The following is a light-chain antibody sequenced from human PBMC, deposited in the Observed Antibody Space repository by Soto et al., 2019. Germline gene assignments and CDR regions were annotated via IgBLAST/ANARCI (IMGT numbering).Light chain of an antibody. J-gene: IGKJ2*01. CDR3: QHGYVAPYN. V-gene: IGKV1-39*01. Sequence: DIQMTQSPSSVSASVGDTVTITCLASQDINVYLNWYQQKPGEVPKLLIYSASSLHSGVPSRFTGSGSETDFTLTIRSLQPDDFATYYCQHGYVAPYNFGQGTKV. CDR2: SAS. CDR1: QDINVY.